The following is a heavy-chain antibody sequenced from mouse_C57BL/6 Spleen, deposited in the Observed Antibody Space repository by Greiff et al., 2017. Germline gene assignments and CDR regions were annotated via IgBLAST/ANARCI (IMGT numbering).Heavy chain of an antibody. CDR2: INPSSGYT. Sequence: QVQLQQSGAELARPGASVKMSCKASGYTFTSYRMHWVKQRPGQGLEWIGYINPSSGYTKYNQKFKDKATLTADKSSSTAYMQLSSLTSEDSAVSYCARDYYGSRYYFDYWGQGTTLTVSS. J-gene: IGHJ2*01. V-gene: IGHV1-4*01. CDR1: GYTFTSYR. D-gene: IGHD1-1*01. CDR3: ARDYYGSRYYFDY.